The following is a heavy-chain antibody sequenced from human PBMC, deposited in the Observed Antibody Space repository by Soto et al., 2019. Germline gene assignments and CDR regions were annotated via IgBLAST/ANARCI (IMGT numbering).Heavy chain of an antibody. CDR2: MSHSGGT. CDR1: GGFVTSGSYY. V-gene: IGHV4-34*01. J-gene: IGHJ3*02. D-gene: IGHD1-1*01. CDR3: ARVERGTATTVVDAFDI. Sequence: QVQLQQWGAGLLKPSETLSLTCAVYGGFVTSGSYYWSWIRQPPGKGLEWIGEMSHSGGTPFNPSLKSRVTISVDTSKNQFTLKMSSVTAADTALYYFARVERGTATTVVDAFDIWGPGTMVTVSS.